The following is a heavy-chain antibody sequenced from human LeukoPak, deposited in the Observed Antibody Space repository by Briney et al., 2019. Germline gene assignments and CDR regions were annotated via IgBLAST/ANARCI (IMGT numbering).Heavy chain of an antibody. CDR1: GDSISSSSYY. Sequence: PSETLSLTCTVSGDSISSSSYYWGWIRQPPGKGLEWIGSISYSGSTYYNPSLKSRVTISVDTSKNQFSLKLSSVTAADTAVYYCARLTPASTGYYFDYWGQGTLVTVSS. CDR2: ISYSGST. D-gene: IGHD1-1*01. J-gene: IGHJ4*02. V-gene: IGHV4-39*01. CDR3: ARLTPASTGYYFDY.